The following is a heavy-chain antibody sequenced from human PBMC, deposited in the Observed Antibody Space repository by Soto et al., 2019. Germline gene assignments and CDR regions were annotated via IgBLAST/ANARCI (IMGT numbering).Heavy chain of an antibody. Sequence: QGKGLEWVANIKQDGSEKYYVDSVKGRFTISRDNAKNSLYLQMNSLRAEDTAVYYCARVHRSSWYEWFGTSGQRTLVTLSS. D-gene: IGHD6-13*01. CDR2: IKQDGSEK. J-gene: IGHJ5*02. CDR3: ARVHRSSWYEWFGT. V-gene: IGHV3-7*01.